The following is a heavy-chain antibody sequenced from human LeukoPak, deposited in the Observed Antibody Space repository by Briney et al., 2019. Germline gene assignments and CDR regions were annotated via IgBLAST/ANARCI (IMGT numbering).Heavy chain of an antibody. CDR3: ARDASRIQLWPL. Sequence: SETLSLTCTVSGDSISTSSYYWGWIRQPPGKGLEWIGNIYYSGSTHYSPSLKSRVTISVDMSKNQFSLKLSSVTAADTAIYYCARDASRIQLWPLWGQGTLVTVSS. V-gene: IGHV4-39*07. CDR1: GDSISTSSYY. CDR2: IYYSGST. D-gene: IGHD5-18*01. J-gene: IGHJ4*02.